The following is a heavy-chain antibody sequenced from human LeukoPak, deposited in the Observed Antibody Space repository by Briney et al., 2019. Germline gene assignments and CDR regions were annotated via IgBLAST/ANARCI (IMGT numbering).Heavy chain of an antibody. CDR1: GFTFSDYY. V-gene: IGHV3-11*01. CDR2: ISSSGSTI. CDR3: ARDSDCSSTSCYTNYYYRMDV. J-gene: IGHJ6*02. Sequence: GGSLRLSCAASGFTFSDYYMSWNRQAPGKGLEWVSYISSSGSTIYYADSVKGRFTISRDNAKNSLYLQMNSLRAEDTAVYYCARDSDCSSTSCYTNYYYRMDVWGQGTTVTVSS. D-gene: IGHD2-2*02.